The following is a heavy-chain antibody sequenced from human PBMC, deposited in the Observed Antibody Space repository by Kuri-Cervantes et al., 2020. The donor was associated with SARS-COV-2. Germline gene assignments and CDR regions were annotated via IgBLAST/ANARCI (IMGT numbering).Heavy chain of an antibody. CDR3: AREGGGGGGGYYLNFDY. D-gene: IGHD2/OR15-2a*01. Sequence: GESLKISCAASGFTFSSYSMNWVRQAPGKGLEWVADIKHDGGEEYYVDSVKVRFTISRDNAKNSLYLQMHSLRAEDTAVYYCAREGGGGGGGYYLNFDYWGQGTLVTVSS. V-gene: IGHV3-7*05. CDR2: IKHDGGEE. CDR1: GFTFSSYS. J-gene: IGHJ4*02.